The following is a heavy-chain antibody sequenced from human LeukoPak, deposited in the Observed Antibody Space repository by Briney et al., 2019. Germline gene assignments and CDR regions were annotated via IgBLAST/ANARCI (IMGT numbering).Heavy chain of an antibody. D-gene: IGHD6-13*01. CDR1: GFTFSRFS. CDR3: ATRLTADSYEASDI. CDR2: ISSGSHHK. V-gene: IGHV3-21*06. J-gene: IGHJ3*02. Sequence: PGGSLRLSCAGSGFTFSRFSMIWVRQAPGKGLEWVASISSGSHHKYHADSVKGRFTVSRDNDKNSLFLQMNSLRAEDTALYYCATRLTADSYEASDIWVQGTMVTVSS.